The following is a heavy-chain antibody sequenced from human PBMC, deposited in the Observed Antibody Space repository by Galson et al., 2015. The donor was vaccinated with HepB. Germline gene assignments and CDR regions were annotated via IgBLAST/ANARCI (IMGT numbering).Heavy chain of an antibody. CDR1: GYTFNTYW. J-gene: IGHJ4*02. CDR2: IYLGDSDI. CDR3: ARQKDRGFPIDY. V-gene: IGHV5-51*01. Sequence: QSGAEVTKPGESLKISCKGSGYTFNTYWIGWVRQMPGKGLEWMGIIYLGDSDIRYSPSFQGQVTISADKSISTAYLQWRSLKASDTAMYYCARQKDRGFPIDYWGQGTLVTVSS.